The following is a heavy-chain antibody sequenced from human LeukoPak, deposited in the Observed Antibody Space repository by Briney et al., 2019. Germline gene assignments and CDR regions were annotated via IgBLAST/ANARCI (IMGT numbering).Heavy chain of an antibody. Sequence: RGESLKISCKGSGYSFTSYWIGWVRQMPGKGLEWMGIIYPGDSDTRYSPSFQGQVTTSADKSISTAYLQWSSLKASDTAMYYCARHITLSGSYYQPFDYWGQGTLVTVSS. V-gene: IGHV5-51*01. CDR2: IYPGDSDT. CDR1: GYSFTSYW. CDR3: ARHITLSGSYYQPFDY. J-gene: IGHJ4*02. D-gene: IGHD1-26*01.